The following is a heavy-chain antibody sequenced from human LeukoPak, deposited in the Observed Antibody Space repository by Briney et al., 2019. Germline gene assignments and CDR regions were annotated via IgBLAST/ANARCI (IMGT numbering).Heavy chain of an antibody. D-gene: IGHD3-22*01. CDR2: IYHSGST. CDR3: ARTTYITMIVVVILDAFDI. Sequence: GSLRLSCAASGFTFRSYAMSWVRQAPGKGLEWIGSIYHSGSTYYNPSLKSRVTISVDTSKNQFSLKLSSVTAADTAVYYCARTTYITMIVVVILDAFDIWGQGTMVTVSS. J-gene: IGHJ3*02. V-gene: IGHV4-38-2*01. CDR1: GFTFRSYA.